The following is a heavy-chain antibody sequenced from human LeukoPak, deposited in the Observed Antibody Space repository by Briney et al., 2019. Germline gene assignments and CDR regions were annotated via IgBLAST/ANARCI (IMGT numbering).Heavy chain of an antibody. CDR3: ARGDDFSGDH. J-gene: IGHJ4*02. Sequence: GGALRLSCAASGFTFSSYGMHWVRQAPGKGLEWVAFIRYDGSNKYYADSVKGRFTISRDNSKNTLYLQMSSLRAEDTAVYYCARGDDFSGDHWGEGTLVTLP. V-gene: IGHV3-30*02. D-gene: IGHD3-16*01. CDR1: GFTFSSYG. CDR2: IRYDGSNK.